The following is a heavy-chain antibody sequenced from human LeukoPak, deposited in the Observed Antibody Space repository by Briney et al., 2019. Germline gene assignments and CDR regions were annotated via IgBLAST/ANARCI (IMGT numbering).Heavy chain of an antibody. CDR2: ITSDGTST. CDR1: GFSFSSTW. D-gene: IGHD2-15*01. Sequence: GGSLRLSCAASGFSFSSTWMHWVRQPPGKGLVWVARITSDGTSTTYAESVKGRFTISRDNAKNSLYLQMNSLRAEDTAVYYCARGRISHSGRWGQGTLVTVSS. V-gene: IGHV3-74*03. CDR3: ARGRISHSGR. J-gene: IGHJ4*02.